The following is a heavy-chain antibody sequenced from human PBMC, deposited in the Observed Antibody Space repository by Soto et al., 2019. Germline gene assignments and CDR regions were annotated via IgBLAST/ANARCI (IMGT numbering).Heavy chain of an antibody. Sequence: QIALKESGPTLVKPTQTLTLTCTFSGFSLSTSGVGVAWIRQPPGKALEWLALVYGDDDKRYSLSLKSRLSINKDTAKNQVVLTMTTMDPVDTATYFCAHSLGGGYVYAVDVWGQGTMVTVSS. J-gene: IGHJ3*01. CDR1: GFSLSTSGVG. V-gene: IGHV2-5*02. CDR2: VYGDDDK. CDR3: AHSLGGGYVYAVDV. D-gene: IGHD6-25*01.